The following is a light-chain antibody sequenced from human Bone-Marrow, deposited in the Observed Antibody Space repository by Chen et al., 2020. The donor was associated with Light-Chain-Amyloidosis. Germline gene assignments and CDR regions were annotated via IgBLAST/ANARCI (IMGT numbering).Light chain of an antibody. CDR2: EVT. Sequence: QSALTQPASVSGSPGQSITISCTGTSSAVGGDNHVSRYQPHPDKAPKLMIYEVTNRPAWVPDRFSGSRSDTTASLTISGLQTEDEADYVCSSYTITDTLVFGSGTRVTVL. CDR1: SSAVGGDNH. CDR3: SSYTITDTLV. J-gene: IGLJ1*01. V-gene: IGLV2-14*01.